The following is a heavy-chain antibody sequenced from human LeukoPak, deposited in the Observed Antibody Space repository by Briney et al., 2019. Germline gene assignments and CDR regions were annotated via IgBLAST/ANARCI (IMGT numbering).Heavy chain of an antibody. CDR3: AKDRYYDSSGSRTPFDY. V-gene: IGHV3-23*01. D-gene: IGHD3-22*01. CDR2: ISGSGGST. Sequence: GGSLRLSCPPSGFTFSSYAMSWVRQAPGKGLEWVSAISGSGGSTYYADSVKGRFTISRDNSKNTLYLQMNSLRAEDTAVYYCAKDRYYDSSGSRTPFDYWGQGTLVTVSS. CDR1: GFTFSSYA. J-gene: IGHJ4*02.